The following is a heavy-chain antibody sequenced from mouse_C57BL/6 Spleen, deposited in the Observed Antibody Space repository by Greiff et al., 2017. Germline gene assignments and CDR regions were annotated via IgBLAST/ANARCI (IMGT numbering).Heavy chain of an antibody. CDR1: GYTFTSYW. D-gene: IGHD3-1*01. Sequence: QVQLQQPGAELVKPGASVKLSCKASGYTFTSYWMQWVKQRPGQGLEWIGEIDPSDSYTNYNQKFKGKATLTVDTSSSTAYMQLSSLTSEDSAVYYCARHSSGLDYWGQGTTLTVSS. J-gene: IGHJ2*01. V-gene: IGHV1-50*01. CDR3: ARHSSGLDY. CDR2: IDPSDSYT.